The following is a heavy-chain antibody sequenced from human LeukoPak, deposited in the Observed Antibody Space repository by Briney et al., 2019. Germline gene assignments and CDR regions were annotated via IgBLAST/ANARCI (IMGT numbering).Heavy chain of an antibody. D-gene: IGHD3-16*02. J-gene: IGHJ4*02. CDR3: ARDYDYVWGSYRYTEFDY. Sequence: GGSLRLSRAVSGLSFGNYWMSWVRQAPGKGLEWVSSISSSSSYIYYADSVKGRFTISRDNAKNSLYLQMNSLRAEDTAVYYCARDYDYVWGSYRYTEFDYWGQGTLVTVSS. V-gene: IGHV3-21*01. CDR1: GLSFGNYW. CDR2: ISSSSSYI.